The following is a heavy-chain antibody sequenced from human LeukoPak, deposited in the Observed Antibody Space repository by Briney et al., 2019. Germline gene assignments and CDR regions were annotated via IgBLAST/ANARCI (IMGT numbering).Heavy chain of an antibody. D-gene: IGHD2-15*01. CDR2: IIPIFGTA. CDR3: ARANCSGGSCYSEYYYGMDV. V-gene: IGHV1-69*13. Sequence: ASVKVSCKASGGTFSSYAISWVRQAPGQGLEWIGGIIPIFGTADYAQKFQGRVTITADESTSTAYMELSSLRSEDTAVYYCARANCSGGSCYSEYYYGMDVWGKGTTVTVSS. CDR1: GGTFSSYA. J-gene: IGHJ6*04.